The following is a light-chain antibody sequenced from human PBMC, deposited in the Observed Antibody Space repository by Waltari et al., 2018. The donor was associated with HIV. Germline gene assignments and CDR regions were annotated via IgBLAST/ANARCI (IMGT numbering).Light chain of an antibody. Sequence: SYELTQPSSVSVSPGQTARITCSGDLLAKKYVRWFQQKPGQAPVLVIYKDSDRPSGIPERFSGSSSGTTVTLTISGAQVEDEADYYCYSAADNIGVFGGGTKLTVL. J-gene: IGLJ3*02. CDR3: YSAADNIGV. CDR1: LLAKKY. V-gene: IGLV3-27*01. CDR2: KDS.